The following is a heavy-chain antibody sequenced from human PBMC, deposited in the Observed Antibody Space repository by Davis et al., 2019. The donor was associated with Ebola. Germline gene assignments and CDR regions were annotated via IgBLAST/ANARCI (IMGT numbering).Heavy chain of an antibody. V-gene: IGHV3-21*01. CDR2: ISSSSSYI. D-gene: IGHD4-17*01. CDR3: AKDEGTTVTTDY. CDR1: GFTFSSYS. Sequence: GESLKISCAASGFTFSSYSMNWVRQAPGKGLEWVSSISSSSSYIYYADSVKGRFTISRDNAKNSLYLQMNSLRAEDTAVYYCAKDEGTTVTTDYWGQGTLVTVSS. J-gene: IGHJ4*02.